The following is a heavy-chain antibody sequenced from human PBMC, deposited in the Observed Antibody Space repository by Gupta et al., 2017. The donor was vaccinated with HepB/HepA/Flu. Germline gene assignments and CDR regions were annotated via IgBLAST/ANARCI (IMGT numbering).Heavy chain of an antibody. CDR1: VFTFEDYA. D-gene: IGHD2/OR15-2a*01. CDR3: AKVTRASWEYYYYGMDV. CDR2: ISKDGSSA. V-gene: IGHV3-43*02. Sequence: EVQLVESGGNVAQPGASLRLSCADSVFTFEDYAMHGVRQPPGKGLEWVSLISKDGSSAYYADSVQGRVTISRDNTKKSLYLQMTSLRLDDTALYYCAKVTRASWEYYYYGMDVWGQGTTVTVSS. J-gene: IGHJ6*02.